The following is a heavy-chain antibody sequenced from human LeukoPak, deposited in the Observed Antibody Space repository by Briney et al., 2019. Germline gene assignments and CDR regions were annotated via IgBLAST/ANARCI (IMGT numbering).Heavy chain of an antibody. CDR2: INPNSGGT. CDR3: ATNIFVRDIINWFDP. Sequence: ASVKVSCKASGYTFTGYYMHWVRQAPGQGLEWMGWINPNSGGTNYAQKFQGRVTMTRDTSISTAYMELSSLRYDDTAVYYCATNIFVRDIINWFDPWGQGTLVTVSS. D-gene: IGHD2-8*01. J-gene: IGHJ5*02. V-gene: IGHV1-2*02. CDR1: GYTFTGYY.